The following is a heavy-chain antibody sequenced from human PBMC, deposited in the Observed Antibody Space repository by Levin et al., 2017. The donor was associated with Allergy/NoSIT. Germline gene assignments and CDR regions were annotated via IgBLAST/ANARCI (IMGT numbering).Heavy chain of an antibody. J-gene: IGHJ5*02. V-gene: IGHV4-39*07. D-gene: IGHD3-22*01. CDR2: IYYSGNI. CDR1: GGSISSSRYY. Sequence: SCTVSGGSISSSRYYWGWIRQPPGKGLEWIGSIYYSGNIYYNPSLKSRVTISVDTSKNQPSLKLSSVTAADTAVYFCARNYYDSSAYYLGWFDPWGQGTLVTVSS. CDR3: ARNYYDSSAYYLGWFDP.